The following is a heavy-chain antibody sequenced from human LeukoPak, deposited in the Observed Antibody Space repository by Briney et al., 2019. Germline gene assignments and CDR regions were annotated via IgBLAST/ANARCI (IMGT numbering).Heavy chain of an antibody. V-gene: IGHV1-18*01. J-gene: IGHJ4*02. Sequence: ASVKVSCKASGYTFTGYGISWVLQAPGQGLEWMGWISAYNGNTNYAQKVQGRVTMTTDTSTSTAYMELWSLRSDDTAVYYCARGGNIVVVPAANYYFDYWGQGTLVTVSS. CDR1: GYTFTGYG. CDR3: ARGGNIVVVPAANYYFDY. D-gene: IGHD2-2*01. CDR2: ISAYNGNT.